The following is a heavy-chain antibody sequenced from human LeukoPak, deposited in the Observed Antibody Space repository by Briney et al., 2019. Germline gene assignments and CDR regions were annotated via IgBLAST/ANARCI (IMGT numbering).Heavy chain of an antibody. CDR2: ISWNSGSV. D-gene: IGHD3-3*01. CDR1: GFTFRTYG. J-gene: IGHJ4*02. Sequence: PGGSLRLSCAASGFTFRTYGMHWVCQAPGKGLEWVSGISWNSGSVGYADSVKGRFTISRDNAKNSLYLQMNSLRAEDTALYYCARTTIFGITDYWGQGTLVTVSS. V-gene: IGHV3-9*01. CDR3: ARTTIFGITDY.